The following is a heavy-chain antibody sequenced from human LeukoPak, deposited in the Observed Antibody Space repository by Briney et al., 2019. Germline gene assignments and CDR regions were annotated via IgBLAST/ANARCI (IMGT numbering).Heavy chain of an antibody. CDR2: IYYSGST. CDR3: ASSGWYPGYFDY. CDR1: GGSIGRYY. D-gene: IGHD6-19*01. V-gene: IGHV4-59*01. J-gene: IGHJ4*02. Sequence: PSETLSLTCTVSGGSIGRYYWSWIRQPPGKGLEWIGYIYYSGSTNYNPSLKSRVTISVDTSKNQFSLKLSSVTAADTAVYYCASSGWYPGYFDYWGQGILVTVSS.